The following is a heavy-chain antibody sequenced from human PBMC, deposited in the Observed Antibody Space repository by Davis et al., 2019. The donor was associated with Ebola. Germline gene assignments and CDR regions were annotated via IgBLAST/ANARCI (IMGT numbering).Heavy chain of an antibody. J-gene: IGHJ5*02. D-gene: IGHD2-15*01. Sequence: ASVKVSCKASGYTFTNYYMHWVRQAPGLGLEWMGIINPGGGDTSYAQKFQGRVTMTRDTSTSTVYMELSSLRSEDTAVYYCARASIRYCSGGSCYSVPPGNWFDPWGQGTLVTVSS. CDR1: GYTFTNYY. CDR2: INPGGGDT. V-gene: IGHV1-46*01. CDR3: ARASIRYCSGGSCYSVPPGNWFDP.